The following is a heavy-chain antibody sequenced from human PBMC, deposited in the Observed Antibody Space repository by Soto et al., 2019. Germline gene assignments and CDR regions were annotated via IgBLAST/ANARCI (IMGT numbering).Heavy chain of an antibody. Sequence: VASVKVSCKASGYTFTSYAMHWVRQAPGQRLEWMGWINAGNGNTKYSQKFQGRVTITRDTSASTAYMELSSLRSEDTAVYYCAKSSTIKLYNWFDPWGQGTLVTVSS. CDR3: AKSSTIKLYNWFDP. D-gene: IGHD2-2*01. J-gene: IGHJ5*02. V-gene: IGHV1-3*01. CDR2: INAGNGNT. CDR1: GYTFTSYA.